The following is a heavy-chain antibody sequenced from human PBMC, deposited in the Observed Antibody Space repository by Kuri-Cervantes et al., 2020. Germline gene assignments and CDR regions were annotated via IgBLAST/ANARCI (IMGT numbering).Heavy chain of an antibody. J-gene: IGHJ3*02. CDR3: ARDRDVVVVAAGGDAFDI. CDR2: IIPIFGTA. CDR1: GGTFSSYA. V-gene: IGHV1-69*05. D-gene: IGHD2-15*01. Sequence: SVKVSCKASGGTFSSYAISWVRQAPGQGLEWMGGIIPIFGTANYAQKFQGRVTMTRDTSTSTVYMELSSLRSEDTAVYYCARDRDVVVVAAGGDAFDIWGQGTMVTVS.